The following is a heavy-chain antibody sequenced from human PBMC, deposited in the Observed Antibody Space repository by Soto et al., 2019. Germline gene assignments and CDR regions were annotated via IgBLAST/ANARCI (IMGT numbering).Heavy chain of an antibody. V-gene: IGHV2-5*02. Sequence: QITLKESGPTLVKPTQTLTLTCTFSGFSLSTSGVGVGWIRQPPGKALEWLALIYWDDDKRYSPSLKSRLTITKDTTKNQVVLTMTNMDPVDTATYYCAHRRGYSSSWYAHYFDYWGQGTLVTVSS. CDR3: AHRRGYSSSWYAHYFDY. J-gene: IGHJ4*02. CDR2: IYWDDDK. D-gene: IGHD6-13*01. CDR1: GFSLSTSGVG.